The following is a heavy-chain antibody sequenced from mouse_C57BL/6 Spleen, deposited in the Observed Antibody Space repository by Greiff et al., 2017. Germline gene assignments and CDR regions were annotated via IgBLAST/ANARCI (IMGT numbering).Heavy chain of an antibody. V-gene: IGHV1-69*01. D-gene: IGHD2-2*01. CDR1: GYTFTSYW. CDR3: ACVYYGYDSFAY. J-gene: IGHJ3*01. CDR2: IDPSDSYT. Sequence: QVQLQQPGAELVMPGASVKLSCKASGYTFTSYWMHWVKQRPGQGLEWIGEIDPSDSYTNYNQKFKGKSTLTVDKSSSTSYMPLNSLTSEDSAVYYCACVYYGYDSFAYWGQGTLVTVSA.